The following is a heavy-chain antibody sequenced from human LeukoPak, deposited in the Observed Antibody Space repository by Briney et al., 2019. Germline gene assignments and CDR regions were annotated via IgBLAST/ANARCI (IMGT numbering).Heavy chain of an antibody. CDR1: GCTFTGYY. Sequence: ASVKVSCKVSGCTFTGYYMHWVRQVPGQGLEWMGRINPNSGGTNYAQKFQGRVTMTRDTSINTGYMELSRLRSDDTAVYYCARGQQLDDFENWGQGTLVTVSS. D-gene: IGHD6-13*01. V-gene: IGHV1-2*06. CDR3: ARGQQLDDFEN. CDR2: INPNSGGT. J-gene: IGHJ4*02.